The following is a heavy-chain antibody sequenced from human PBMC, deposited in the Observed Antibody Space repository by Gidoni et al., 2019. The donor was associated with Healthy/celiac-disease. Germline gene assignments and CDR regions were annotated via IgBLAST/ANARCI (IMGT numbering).Heavy chain of an antibody. J-gene: IGHJ6*02. CDR3: ARDPVVPAAILSHYYYGMDV. Sequence: EVQLVESGGGLVQPGGSLRLSCAASGFTFSSYEMTWVRQAPGKGLEWVSYISSSGSTIYYADSVKGRFTISRDNAKNSLYLQMNSLRAEDTAVYYCARDPVVPAAILSHYYYGMDVWGQGTTVTVSS. D-gene: IGHD2-2*01. V-gene: IGHV3-48*03. CDR1: GFTFSSYE. CDR2: ISSSGSTI.